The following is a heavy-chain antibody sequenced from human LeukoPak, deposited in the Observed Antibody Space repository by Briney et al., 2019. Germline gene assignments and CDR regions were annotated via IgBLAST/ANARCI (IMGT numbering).Heavy chain of an antibody. D-gene: IGHD6-6*01. V-gene: IGHV3-33*01. CDR1: GFTFSSYG. CDR2: IWYDGSNK. CDR3: ASAGGDSRSPLPFYY. J-gene: IGHJ4*02. Sequence: GGSLRLSCAASGFTFSSYGMHWVRQAPGKGLEWVAVIWYDGSNKYYADSVKGRFTISRDNSKNTLYLQMNSLRAEDTAVYYCASAGGDSRSPLPFYYWGQGTLVTVSS.